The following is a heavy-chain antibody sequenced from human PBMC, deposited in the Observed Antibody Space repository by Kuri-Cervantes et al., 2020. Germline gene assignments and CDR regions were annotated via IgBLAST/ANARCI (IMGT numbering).Heavy chain of an antibody. J-gene: IGHJ3*02. CDR3: ARDHYDSSGYPWAGDAFDI. D-gene: IGHD3-22*01. Sequence: SLKISCAASGFTFDVYAMHWVRQVPGKGLEWVSGISWNSGSIGYADSVKGRFTISRDNSKNTLYLQMNSLRAEDTAVYYCARDHYDSSGYPWAGDAFDIWGQGTMVTVSS. V-gene: IGHV3-9*01. CDR1: GFTFDVYA. CDR2: ISWNSGSI.